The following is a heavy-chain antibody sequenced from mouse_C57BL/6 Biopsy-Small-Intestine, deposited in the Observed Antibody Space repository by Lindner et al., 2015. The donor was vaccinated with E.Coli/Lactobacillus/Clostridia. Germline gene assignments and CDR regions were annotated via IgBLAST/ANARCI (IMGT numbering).Heavy chain of an antibody. Sequence: VQLQESGTELVKPGASVKISCKASGYSFTDYNMAWVKQSHGKSLEWIGNINPYYGSTTYNQKFKGKATLTADKSSTTAYMQFNSLTSEDSAVYYCTRRRYYGDWGFAYWGQGTLVTVSA. CDR3: TRRRYYGDWGFAY. V-gene: IGHV1-39*01. J-gene: IGHJ3*01. CDR1: GYSFTDYN. CDR2: INPYYGST. D-gene: IGHD2-13*01.